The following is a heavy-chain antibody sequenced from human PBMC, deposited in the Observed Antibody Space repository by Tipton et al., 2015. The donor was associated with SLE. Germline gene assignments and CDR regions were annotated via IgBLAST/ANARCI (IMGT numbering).Heavy chain of an antibody. V-gene: IGHV4-61*09. Sequence: LRLSCTVSGGSISSGSYYWSWIRQPAGKGLEWIGYIYTSGSTNYNPSLKSRVTISVDTSKNQFSLKLSSVTAADTAVYYCARGRFGSGYWGQGTLVTVSS. D-gene: IGHD3-10*01. CDR1: GGSISSGSYY. CDR3: ARGRFGSGY. J-gene: IGHJ4*02. CDR2: IYTSGST.